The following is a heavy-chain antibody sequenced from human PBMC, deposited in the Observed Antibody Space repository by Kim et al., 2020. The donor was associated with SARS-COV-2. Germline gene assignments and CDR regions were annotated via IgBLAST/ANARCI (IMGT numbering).Heavy chain of an antibody. J-gene: IGHJ6*02. CDR2: ISSDGSIT. Sequence: GGSLRLSCAASGFSSSSYWINWVRQPPGKGLEWVSRISSDGSITHYADSVKGRFTMSRDSAENTLYLQMNRLSAEDTAVYYCARGMFRNGCDVWGQGTTVSVSS. D-gene: IGHD1-1*01. CDR1: GFSSSSYW. CDR3: ARGMFRNGCDV. V-gene: IGHV3-74*01.